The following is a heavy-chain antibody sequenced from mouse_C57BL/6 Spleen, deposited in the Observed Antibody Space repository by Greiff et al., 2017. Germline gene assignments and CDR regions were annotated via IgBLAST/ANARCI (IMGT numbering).Heavy chain of an antibody. Sequence: DVKLQESGPELVKPGDSVKISCKASGYSFTGYFMNWVMQSHGKSLEWIGRINPYNGDTFYNQKFKGKATLTVDKSSSTAYMELRSLTSEDSAVYYCARDYGSCQYYFDYWGQGTTLTVSS. V-gene: IGHV1-20*01. CDR3: ARDYGSCQYYFDY. D-gene: IGHD1-1*01. CDR1: GYSFTGYF. CDR2: INPYNGDT. J-gene: IGHJ2*01.